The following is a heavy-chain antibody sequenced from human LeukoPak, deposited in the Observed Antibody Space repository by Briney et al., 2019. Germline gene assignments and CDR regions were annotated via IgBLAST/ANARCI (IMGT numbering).Heavy chain of an antibody. V-gene: IGHV3-9*01. CDR1: GFTVDDYG. Sequence: SGGSLRLSCEASGFTVDDYGMHWVRQAPGKGLEWVSTISWNSASVGYVDSVKGRFTISRDNAKKTLYLQMNSLRPEDTALYYCAKDYGYSSSWYDYWGQGTLVTVSS. CDR3: AKDYGYSSSWYDY. D-gene: IGHD6-13*01. J-gene: IGHJ4*02. CDR2: ISWNSASV.